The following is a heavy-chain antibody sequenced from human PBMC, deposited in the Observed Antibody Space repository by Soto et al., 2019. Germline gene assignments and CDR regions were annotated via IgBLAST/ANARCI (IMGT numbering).Heavy chain of an antibody. Sequence: PSETLSLTCTVSGGSISSSSYYWGWIRQPPGKGLEWIGSIYYSGSTYYNPSLKSRVTISVDTSKNQFSLKLSSVTAADTAVYYCARSREELLWFGESNFDYWGQGTLVTVSS. V-gene: IGHV4-39*01. J-gene: IGHJ4*02. CDR3: ARSREELLWFGESNFDY. D-gene: IGHD3-10*01. CDR2: IYYSGST. CDR1: GGSISSSSYY.